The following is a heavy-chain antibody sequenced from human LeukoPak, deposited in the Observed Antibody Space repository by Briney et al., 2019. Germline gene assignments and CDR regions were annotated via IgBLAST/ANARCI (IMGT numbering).Heavy chain of an antibody. CDR2: IYYSGST. Sequence: PSETLSLTCTVSGGSISSYYWSWIRQPPGKGLEWIGYIYYSGSTNYNPSLKSRVTISVDTSKNQFSLKLSSVTAADTAVYYCAREGDAGGYFDYWGQRTLVTVSS. V-gene: IGHV4-59*01. CDR1: GGSISSYY. J-gene: IGHJ4*02. D-gene: IGHD2-21*01. CDR3: AREGDAGGYFDY.